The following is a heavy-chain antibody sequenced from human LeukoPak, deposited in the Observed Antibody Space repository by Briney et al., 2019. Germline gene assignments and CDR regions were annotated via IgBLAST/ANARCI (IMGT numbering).Heavy chain of an antibody. V-gene: IGHV3-11*01. Sequence: GGSLRLSCAASGFIFSDYYMTWVRQAPGKGLEWISYITTNGASTYYANSVKGRFTISRDNAQNSLFLQMNSLRAEDTAIYYCARVGLDNTGWHISWFDPWGQGTLVTVSS. CDR1: GFIFSDYY. J-gene: IGHJ5*02. CDR3: ARVGLDNTGWHISWFDP. D-gene: IGHD6-19*01. CDR2: ITTNGAST.